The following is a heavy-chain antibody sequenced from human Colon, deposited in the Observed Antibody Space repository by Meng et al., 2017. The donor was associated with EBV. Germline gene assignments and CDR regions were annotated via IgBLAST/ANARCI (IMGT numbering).Heavy chain of an antibody. CDR1: GGPISSGGYS. V-gene: IGHV4-30-2*01. Sequence: QLQLQESGSGLVKPSETLSLTCAVSGGPISSGGYSWHWIRQPPGKGLQWIGYIYYSGSAFYNPSLKSRVTLSVDRSKNQFSLNLSSVTAADTAVYYCARGAYFDYWGQGTLVTVSS. CDR3: ARGAYFDY. CDR2: IYYSGSA. J-gene: IGHJ4*02.